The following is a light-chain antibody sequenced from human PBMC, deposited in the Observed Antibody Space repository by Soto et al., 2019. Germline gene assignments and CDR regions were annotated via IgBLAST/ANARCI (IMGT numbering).Light chain of an antibody. CDR1: QSVSSY. CDR3: QQRSNWPPDLT. CDR2: DAS. Sequence: ENVLTQSPATLSLSPGERATLSCRASQSVSSYLAWYQQKPGQAPRLLIYDASNRATGIPARFSGSGSGTDFTLTISSLEPEDFAVYYCQQRSNWPPDLTFGGGTKVEIK. V-gene: IGKV3-11*01. J-gene: IGKJ4*01.